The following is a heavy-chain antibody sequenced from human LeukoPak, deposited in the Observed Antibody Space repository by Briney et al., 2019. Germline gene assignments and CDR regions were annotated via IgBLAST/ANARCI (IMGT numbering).Heavy chain of an antibody. V-gene: IGHV3-74*01. Sequence: TGGSLRLSCAASGFTFNNYWMHWVRQAPGKGLVWVSRINSDGSSTSYADSVKGRFTISRDNAKNTLYLQMNSLRAEDTAVYYCARDGAVAGKIDYCGQGTLATVSS. CDR1: GFTFNNYW. J-gene: IGHJ4*02. CDR2: INSDGSST. CDR3: ARDGAVAGKIDY. D-gene: IGHD6-19*01.